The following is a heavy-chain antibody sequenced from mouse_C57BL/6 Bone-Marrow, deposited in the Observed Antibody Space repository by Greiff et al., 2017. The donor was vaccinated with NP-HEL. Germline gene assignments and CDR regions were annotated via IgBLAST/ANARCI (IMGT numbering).Heavy chain of an antibody. Sequence: QVQLQQSGPGLVQPSQSLSITCTVSGFSLTSYGVHWVRQSPGKGLEWLGVIWSGGSTDYNAAFISRLSISKDNSKSQVFFKMNSLQADNTAIYYCARNSYYYGSRRYFDVWGTGTTVTVSS. CDR2: IWSGGST. CDR3: ARNSYYYGSRRYFDV. CDR1: GFSLTSYG. V-gene: IGHV2-2*01. D-gene: IGHD1-1*01. J-gene: IGHJ1*03.